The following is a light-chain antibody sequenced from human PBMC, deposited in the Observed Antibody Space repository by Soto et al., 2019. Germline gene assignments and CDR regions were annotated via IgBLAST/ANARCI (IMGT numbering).Light chain of an antibody. J-gene: IGKJ4*01. V-gene: IGKV1-39*01. CDR1: QSVGIY. Sequence: DIQMAQSPSSXSASVGDRVTITCRASQSVGIYLNWYQQKPGKAPKLLIYETSSLQIGVPLRFGGSGSGTDFTLTISSLQPEDFATYYCQETYSKPPTFGGGTKVDNK. CDR2: ETS. CDR3: QETYSKPPT.